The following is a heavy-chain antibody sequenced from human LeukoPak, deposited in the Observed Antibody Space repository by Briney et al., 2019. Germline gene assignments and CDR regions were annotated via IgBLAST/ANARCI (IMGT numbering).Heavy chain of an antibody. V-gene: IGHV3-48*04. J-gene: IGHJ4*02. CDR1: GFTFSSYS. D-gene: IGHD6-13*01. Sequence: GGSLRLSCAASGFTFSSYSMNWVRQAPGKGLEWVSYISSSSSTIYYADSVKGRFTISRDNAKNSVYLQMNSLRAEDTALYYCARGSGSSWYFYFDYWGQGTLVTVSS. CDR2: ISSSSSTI. CDR3: ARGSGSSWYFYFDY.